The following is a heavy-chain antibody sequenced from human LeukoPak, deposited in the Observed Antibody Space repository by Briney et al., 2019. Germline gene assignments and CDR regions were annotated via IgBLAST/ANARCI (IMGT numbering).Heavy chain of an antibody. CDR3: ARGGSYYGSGKDWFDP. CDR1: GGTFIIYA. D-gene: IGHD3-10*01. V-gene: IGHV1-69*04. CDR2: IIPILVIA. J-gene: IGHJ5*02. Sequence: SVTVSFTAAGGTFIIYAMSWGGRAPGRGGEGMGRIIPILVIANHAQNFHARVTITAHKSTSTAYMELSSLSSEDTAVYYCARGGSYYGSGKDWFDPWGQGTLVTVSS.